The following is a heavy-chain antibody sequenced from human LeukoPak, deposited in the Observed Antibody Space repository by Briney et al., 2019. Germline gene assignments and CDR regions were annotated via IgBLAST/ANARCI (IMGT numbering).Heavy chain of an antibody. CDR1: GFTFSSYA. CDR2: ISYDGSNK. D-gene: IGHD3/OR15-3a*01. CDR3: ASAMDWLSQPFDY. V-gene: IGHV3-30-3*01. J-gene: IGHJ4*02. Sequence: GRSLRLSCAASGFTFSSYAMHWVRQAPGKGLEWVAVISYDGSNKYYADSVKGRFTISRDNSKNTLYLQVNSLRAEDTAVYYCASAMDWLSQPFDYWGQGTLVTVSS.